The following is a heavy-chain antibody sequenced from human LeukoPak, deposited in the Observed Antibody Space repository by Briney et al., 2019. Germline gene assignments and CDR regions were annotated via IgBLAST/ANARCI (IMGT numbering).Heavy chain of an antibody. Sequence: GGSLRLSCAASEFTFSSFAMSWVRQTPEKGLQWVSAISASGGRTYYSDSVKGHFTISRDNSNSTLYLQMDSLRAEDSAVYFCARDPVFATGSYYFGSWGQGTLVTVSS. CDR3: ARDPVFATGSYYFGS. CDR2: ISASGGRT. V-gene: IGHV3-23*01. J-gene: IGHJ4*02. CDR1: EFTFSSFA. D-gene: IGHD3-10*01.